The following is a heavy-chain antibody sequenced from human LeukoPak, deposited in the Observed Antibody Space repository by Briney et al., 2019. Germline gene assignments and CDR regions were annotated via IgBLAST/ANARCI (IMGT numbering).Heavy chain of an antibody. CDR3: ARDLPEIRYYYYYMDV. D-gene: IGHD5-24*01. V-gene: IGHV3-30-3*01. Sequence: GGSLRLSCAVSGFTFSSYAMHWVRQAPGKGLEWVAVISYDGSNKYYADSVKGRFTISRDNSKNTLYLQMNSLRAEDTAVYYCARDLPEIRYYYYYMDVWGKGTTVTVSS. CDR2: ISYDGSNK. J-gene: IGHJ6*03. CDR1: GFTFSSYA.